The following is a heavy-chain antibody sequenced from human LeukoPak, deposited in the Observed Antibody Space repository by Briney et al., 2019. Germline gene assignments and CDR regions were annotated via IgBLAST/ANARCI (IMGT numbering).Heavy chain of an antibody. J-gene: IGHJ4*02. D-gene: IGHD1-26*01. CDR3: AKDYSDSRVGDVFLEY. V-gene: IGHV3-23*01. Sequence: PGGSLRLSCAASGLTFSDYAMSWVRQAPGKGLEWVSGITSGFTAHYADSVKGRFTISRDNFRNTFHLQMNSLRAEDTAVYYCAKDYSDSRVGDVFLEYWGQGTLVTFSS. CDR1: GLTFSDYA. CDR2: ITSGFTA.